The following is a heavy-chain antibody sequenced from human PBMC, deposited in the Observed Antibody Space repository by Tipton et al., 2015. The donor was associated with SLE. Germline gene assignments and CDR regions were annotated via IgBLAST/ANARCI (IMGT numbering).Heavy chain of an antibody. CDR2: IYYSGST. J-gene: IGHJ4*02. D-gene: IGHD6-13*01. V-gene: IGHV4-39*01. CDR3: ASPYFHSSSWFPFDY. CDR1: GGSISSYY. Sequence: TLSLTCTVSGGSISSYYWGWIRQPPGKGLEWIGSIYYSGSTYYNPSLKSRVTISVDTSKNQFSLKLSSVTAADTAVYYCASPYFHSSSWFPFDYWGQGTLVTVSS.